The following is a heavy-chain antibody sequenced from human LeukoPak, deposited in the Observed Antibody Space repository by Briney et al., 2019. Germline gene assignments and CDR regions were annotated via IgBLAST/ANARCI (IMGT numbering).Heavy chain of an antibody. CDR2: IVGSGGST. CDR3: SKWGDYDVLTGYYDSDF. J-gene: IGHJ4*02. D-gene: IGHD3-9*01. V-gene: IGHV3-23*01. CDR1: GFTFSNYA. Sequence: GGSLRLSCAASGFTFSNYAMSWVRQAPGKGLEWVSAIVGSGGSTYYADSVRGRFTISRDNSKNTLFLQMNSLRVEDTALYYCSKWGDYDVLTGYYDSDFWGQGTLVTVSS.